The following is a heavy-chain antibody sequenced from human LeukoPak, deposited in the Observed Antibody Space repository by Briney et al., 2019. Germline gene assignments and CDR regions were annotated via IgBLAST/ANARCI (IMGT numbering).Heavy chain of an antibody. Sequence: ASVTVSCKASGYTFTSYDINWVRQATGQGLEWMGWMNPNSGNTGYAQKFQGRVTMTRNTSISTAYMELCSLRSEDTAVYYCARASHPYYYDSSGYYYGYWGQGTLVTVSS. J-gene: IGHJ4*02. D-gene: IGHD3-22*01. V-gene: IGHV1-8*01. CDR2: MNPNSGNT. CDR3: ARASHPYYYDSSGYYYGY. CDR1: GYTFTSYD.